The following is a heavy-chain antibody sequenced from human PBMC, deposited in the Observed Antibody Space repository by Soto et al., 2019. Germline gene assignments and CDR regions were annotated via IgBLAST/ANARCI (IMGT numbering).Heavy chain of an antibody. CDR2: ISYDGSNK. V-gene: IGHV3-30-3*01. J-gene: IGHJ4*02. CDR1: GFTFSSYA. CDR3: ARGSLVPDGYNYLLDY. D-gene: IGHD5-12*01. Sequence: PGGSLRLSCAASGFTFSSYAMHWVRQAPGKGLEWVAVISYDGSNKYYADSVKGRFTISRDNSKNTLYLQMNSLRAEDTAVYYCARGSLVPDGYNYLLDYWGQGTLVTVSS.